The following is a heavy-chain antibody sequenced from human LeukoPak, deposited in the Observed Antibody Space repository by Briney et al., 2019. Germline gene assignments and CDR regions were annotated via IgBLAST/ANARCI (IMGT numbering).Heavy chain of an antibody. V-gene: IGHV3-30*03. J-gene: IGHJ5*02. D-gene: IGHD3-10*01. CDR1: GFSFNKYD. Sequence: GGSLRLSCVASGFSFNKYDMHWVRQAPGKGLEWVAVVSFDGSKEDYSDSLKGRFTVSRDNSKNMLFLQMNSLRAEDTAVYYCARLLWFGENWFDPWGQGTLVTVSS. CDR3: ARLLWFGENWFDP. CDR2: VSFDGSKE.